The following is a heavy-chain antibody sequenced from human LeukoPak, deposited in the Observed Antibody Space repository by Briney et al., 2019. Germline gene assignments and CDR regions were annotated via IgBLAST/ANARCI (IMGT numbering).Heavy chain of an antibody. J-gene: IGHJ5*02. CDR3: ARRLTYYDILTGYYRGLGDWFDP. D-gene: IGHD3-9*01. V-gene: IGHV4-34*01. Sequence: PSETLSLTCAVYGGSFSGYYWSWIRQPPGKGLEWIGEINHSGSTNYNPSLKSRVTISVDTSKDQFSLKLSSVTAADTAVYYCARRLTYYDILTGYYRGLGDWFDPWGQGTLVTVSS. CDR1: GGSFSGYY. CDR2: INHSGST.